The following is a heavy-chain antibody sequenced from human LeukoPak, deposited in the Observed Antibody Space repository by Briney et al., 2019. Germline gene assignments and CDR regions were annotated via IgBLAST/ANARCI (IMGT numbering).Heavy chain of an antibody. CDR3: TKEKVAYYTDRWSGLFDT. CDR2: ISYDGSNK. CDR1: GFTFSSYA. D-gene: IGHD1-26*01. V-gene: IGHV3-30*04. Sequence: GGSLRLSCAASGFTFSSYAMHWVRQAPGKGLEGVALISYDGSNKNYADSVKGRFTISRDMSKNTLYLQMNSLTLEDTAIYYCTKEKVAYYTDRWSGLFDTWGQGTLVSVSS. J-gene: IGHJ5*02.